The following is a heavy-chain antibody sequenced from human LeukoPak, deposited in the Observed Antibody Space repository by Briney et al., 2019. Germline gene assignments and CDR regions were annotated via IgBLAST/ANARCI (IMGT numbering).Heavy chain of an antibody. CDR3: AKDPIAVAGNNYYRMDV. CDR2: IAYDGGNK. J-gene: IGHJ6*02. CDR1: GFTLSSYA. V-gene: IGHV3-30-3*01. D-gene: IGHD6-19*01. Sequence: GGSLRLSCAASGFTLSSYAIHWVRQAPGKGLEWVAVIAYDGGNKYYADSVKGRFTISRDNSKNTLYLQMNSLRAEDTAVYYCAKDPIAVAGNNYYRMDVWGQGTTVSVSS.